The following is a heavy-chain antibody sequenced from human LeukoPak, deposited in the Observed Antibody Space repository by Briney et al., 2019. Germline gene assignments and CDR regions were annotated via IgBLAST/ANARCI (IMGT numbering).Heavy chain of an antibody. V-gene: IGHV4-59*01. CDR2: IYYSGST. J-gene: IGHJ3*02. CDR3: ARSILAVQNAFDI. CDR1: GGSISSYY. D-gene: IGHD6-19*01. Sequence: PSETLSLTCTVSGGSISSYYWSWIRQPPGKGLEWIGYIYYSGSTNYNPSLKSRVTISVDTSKNQFSLKLSSVTAADTAVYYCARSILAVQNAFDIWGQGTMVTVSS.